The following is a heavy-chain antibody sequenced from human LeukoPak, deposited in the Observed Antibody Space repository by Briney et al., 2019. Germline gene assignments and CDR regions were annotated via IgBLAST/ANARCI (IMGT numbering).Heavy chain of an antibody. D-gene: IGHD4-11*01. CDR1: GGSISSGDYY. V-gene: IGHV4-30-4*08. Sequence: SETLSLTCTVSGGSISSGDYYWSWIRHPPGKGLEGIGYIYYSGSTYYNPSPKSRVTISVDTSKNQFSLKLSSVTAADTAVYYCARVLRTVTLLFDPWGQGTLVTVSS. J-gene: IGHJ5*02. CDR2: IYYSGST. CDR3: ARVLRTVTLLFDP.